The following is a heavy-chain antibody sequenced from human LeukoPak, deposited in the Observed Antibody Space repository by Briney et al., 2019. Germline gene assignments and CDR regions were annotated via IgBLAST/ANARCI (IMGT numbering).Heavy chain of an antibody. D-gene: IGHD3-22*01. V-gene: IGHV3-13*01. Sequence: GGSLRLSCAASGFTFSSYDMHWVRQATGKGLEWVSVTGTAGDTYYPGSVKGRFTISRENAKNSLYLQMNSLRAGDTAVYYCARVTSGYYLYYYYYYYMDVWGKGTTVTVSS. J-gene: IGHJ6*03. CDR2: TGTAGDT. CDR3: ARVTSGYYLYYYYYYYMDV. CDR1: GFTFSSYD.